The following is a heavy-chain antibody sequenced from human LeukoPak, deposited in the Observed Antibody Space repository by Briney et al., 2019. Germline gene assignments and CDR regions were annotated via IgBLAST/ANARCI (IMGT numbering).Heavy chain of an antibody. CDR2: MWDDGTNE. J-gene: IGHJ3*01. V-gene: IGHV3-33*01. CDR3: ARPAYTAAYDL. Sequence: GGSLRLSCTASGFNFGIYGMHWVRQAPGKGLEWVAVMWDDGTNEYYVESVKGRFTISRDNSKNTLYLQMNSLRAEDTAVYYCARPAYTAAYDLWGQGTMVTVSS. CDR1: GFNFGIYG. D-gene: IGHD3-16*01.